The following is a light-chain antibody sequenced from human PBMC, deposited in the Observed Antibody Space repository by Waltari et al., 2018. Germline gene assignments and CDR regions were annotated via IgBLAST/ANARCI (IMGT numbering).Light chain of an antibody. J-gene: IGKJ4*01. CDR1: EGISTY. V-gene: IGKV1-9*01. CDR3: QQLDKYPLT. Sequence: IQLTQSPSSLSASVGDKVTITCLASEGISTYLAWYQQQPGKAPKLLIYDASTLQSGVPSRFSGSGSGTDFTLTISSLQPGDFATYYCQQLDKYPLTFGGGTKVEIK. CDR2: DAS.